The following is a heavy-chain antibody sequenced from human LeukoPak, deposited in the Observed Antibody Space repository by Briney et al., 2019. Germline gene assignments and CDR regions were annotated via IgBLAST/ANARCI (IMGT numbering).Heavy chain of an antibody. J-gene: IGHJ4*02. D-gene: IGHD2-21*02. CDR1: GGSISSSSYY. Sequence: PSETLSLTCTVSGGSISSSSYYWGWIRQPPGKGLEWIGGIYYSGSTYYNPSLKSRVTISVDTSKNQFSLKLSSVTAADTAVYYCASSCGGDCPFDYWGQGTLVTVSS. CDR2: IYYSGST. CDR3: ASSCGGDCPFDY. V-gene: IGHV4-39*01.